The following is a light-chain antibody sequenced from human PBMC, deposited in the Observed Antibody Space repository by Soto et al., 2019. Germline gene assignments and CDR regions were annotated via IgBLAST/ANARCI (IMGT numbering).Light chain of an antibody. CDR2: DAS. V-gene: IGKV3-20*01. J-gene: IGKJ1*01. CDR3: QQYGGSHRT. CDR1: QSVSSSS. Sequence: EIVLTQSPGTLSLSPGERATLSCRASQSVSSSSLAWYQQKRGQAPRLLIHDASSRATGIPDRFSGSGSGTDFTLTISRLEPEDFAVYYCQQYGGSHRTFGQAAKVEVK.